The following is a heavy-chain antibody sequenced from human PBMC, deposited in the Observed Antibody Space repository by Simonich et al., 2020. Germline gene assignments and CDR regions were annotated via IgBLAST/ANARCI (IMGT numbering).Heavy chain of an antibody. CDR3: AKDVAAAGTEYFQH. V-gene: IGHV3-9*01. CDR1: GFTFDDYA. J-gene: IGHJ1*01. Sequence: EVQLVESGGGLVQPGRSLRLSCAASGFTFDDYAMHWVRQAPGKAMGGVSGISLNSGSIGYADSVKGRFTISRDNAKNSLYLQMNSLRAEDTALYYCAKDVAAAGTEYFQHWGQGTLVTVSS. D-gene: IGHD6-13*01. CDR2: ISLNSGSI.